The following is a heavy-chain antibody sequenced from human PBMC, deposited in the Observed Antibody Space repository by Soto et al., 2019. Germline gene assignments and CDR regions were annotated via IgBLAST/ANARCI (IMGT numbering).Heavy chain of an antibody. Sequence: PGGSLRLSCAASGFTFSNSAMSWVRQAPGKGLEWVSAISGSGGSTYYADSVKGRFTISRDNSKNTLYVQMNSLRAEDTAVYYCAKRGEKSFDYWGQGARVTVSS. CDR2: ISGSGGST. V-gene: IGHV3-23*01. CDR1: GFTFSNSA. CDR3: AKRGEKSFDY. D-gene: IGHD3-10*01. J-gene: IGHJ4*02.